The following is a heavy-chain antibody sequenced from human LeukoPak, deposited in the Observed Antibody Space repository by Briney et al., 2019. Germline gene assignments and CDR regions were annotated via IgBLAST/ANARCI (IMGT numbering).Heavy chain of an antibody. CDR2: TYHGGTT. Sequence: SETLSLTCTVSGYSISSGYLWGWIRQPPGKGLEWIGSTYHGGTTYSNPSLKSRVIISEDTSKNQFSLKLSSVTAADTAVYFCARGSGDWTYYFDYWGQGTLVTVSS. CDR1: GYSISSGYL. D-gene: IGHD2-21*02. V-gene: IGHV4-38-2*02. CDR3: ARGSGDWTYYFDY. J-gene: IGHJ4*02.